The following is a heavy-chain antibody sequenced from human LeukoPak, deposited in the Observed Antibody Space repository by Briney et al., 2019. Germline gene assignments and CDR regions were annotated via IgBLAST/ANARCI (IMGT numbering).Heavy chain of an antibody. V-gene: IGHV3-30*18. CDR3: AKDKQQLVGEYFDY. J-gene: IGHJ4*02. CDR1: GFIFSDYN. Sequence: GGTLRLSCATSGFIFSDYNMNWVRQAPGKGLEWVAVISYDGSNKYYADSVKGRFTISRDNSKNTLYLQMNSLRAEDTAVYYCAKDKQQLVGEYFDYWGQGTLVTVSS. CDR2: ISYDGSNK. D-gene: IGHD6-13*01.